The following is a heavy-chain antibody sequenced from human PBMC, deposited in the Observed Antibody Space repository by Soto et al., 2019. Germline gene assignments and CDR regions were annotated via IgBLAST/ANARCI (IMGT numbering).Heavy chain of an antibody. J-gene: IGHJ4*02. Sequence: GGSLRLSCTASGFTFGDYAMSWFRQAPGKGLEWVGFIRSKANGGTTEYAASVKGKFTNSSDDSKSIAYLQMNSLKTEATAVYYCTRPRVWFGELFRQMDDFDYWGQGTLVTVSS. V-gene: IGHV3-49*03. CDR3: TRPRVWFGELFRQMDDFDY. D-gene: IGHD3-10*01. CDR2: IRSKANGGTT. CDR1: GFTFGDYA.